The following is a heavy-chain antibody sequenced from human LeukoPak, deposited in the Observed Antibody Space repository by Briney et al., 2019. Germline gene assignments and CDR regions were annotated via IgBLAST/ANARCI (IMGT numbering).Heavy chain of an antibody. CDR3: ARADFYDNRGYFYENACDY. Sequence: ASVTVSCKASGYTFTSYGISWVRQAPGQGLEWMGWISANNGNTNYAQKIQDRVTMTIDTSTSTAYMDLRSLRSDDMAVFYCARADFYDNRGYFYENACDYWGQGTLVTVSS. CDR1: GYTFTSYG. D-gene: IGHD3-22*01. J-gene: IGHJ4*02. V-gene: IGHV1-18*03. CDR2: ISANNGNT.